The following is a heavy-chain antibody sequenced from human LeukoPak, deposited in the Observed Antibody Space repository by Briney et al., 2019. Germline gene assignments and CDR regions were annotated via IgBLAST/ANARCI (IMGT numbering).Heavy chain of an antibody. CDR3: ARDEDYADAFDI. J-gene: IGHJ3*02. D-gene: IGHD4-17*01. V-gene: IGHV3-21*01. CDR2: ISSSSSYI. Sequence: GGSLRLSCAASGFTFSSNYMSWVRQAPGKGLEWVSSISSSSSYIYYADSVKGRFTISRDNAKNSLYLQMNSLRAEDTAVYYCARDEDYADAFDIWGQGTMVTVSS. CDR1: GFTFSSNY.